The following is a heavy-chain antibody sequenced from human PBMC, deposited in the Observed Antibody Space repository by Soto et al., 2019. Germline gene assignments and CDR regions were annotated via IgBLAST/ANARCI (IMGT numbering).Heavy chain of an antibody. D-gene: IGHD3-10*01. V-gene: IGHV3-11*01. CDR3: ARRRYGSGSNDF. CDR2: ISSSGSSI. Sequence: QVQLVESGGGLVKPGGSLRLSCAASGCTFSDYYMTWIRQAPGRGLEWVSHISSSGSSIDYGDSVRGRFTISRDNAKKSVFLQMNSLRAEDAAVYFCARRRYGSGSNDFWGQGTLVTVSS. CDR1: GCTFSDYY. J-gene: IGHJ4*02.